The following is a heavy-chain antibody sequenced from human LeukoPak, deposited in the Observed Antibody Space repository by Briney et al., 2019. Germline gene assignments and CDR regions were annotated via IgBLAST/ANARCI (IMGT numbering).Heavy chain of an antibody. CDR1: GFTVSSNY. D-gene: IGHD2-21*02. J-gene: IGHJ4*02. Sequence: GGSLRLSCAASGFTVSSNYMSWVRQAPGKGLEWVSVIYSGGSTYYADSVKGRFTISRDNSKNTLYLQMNSLRAEDTAVYYCAKDRDVVVTAMDYWGQGTLVTVSS. V-gene: IGHV3-53*01. CDR2: IYSGGST. CDR3: AKDRDVVVTAMDY.